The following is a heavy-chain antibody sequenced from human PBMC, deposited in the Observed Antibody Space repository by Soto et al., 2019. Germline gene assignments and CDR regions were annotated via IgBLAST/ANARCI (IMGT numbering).Heavy chain of an antibody. V-gene: IGHV1-69*02. CDR1: GGTFSSYT. CDR3: ANGGIAAAFSDAVVASSSTENWFDP. CDR2: IIPILGIA. J-gene: IGHJ5*02. D-gene: IGHD6-13*01. Sequence: ASVKVSCKASGGTFSSYTISWVRQAPGQGLEWMGRIIPILGIANYAQKFQGRVTITADKSTSTAYMELSSLRSEDTAVYYCANGGIAAAFSDAVVASSSTENWFDPWGQGTLVTVSS.